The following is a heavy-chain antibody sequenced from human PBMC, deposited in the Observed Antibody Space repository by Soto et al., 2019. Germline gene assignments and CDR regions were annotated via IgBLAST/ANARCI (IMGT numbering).Heavy chain of an antibody. CDR1: GASIGRGGYY. V-gene: IGHV4-31*03. D-gene: IGHD2-21*01. CDR2: IHFSGET. Sequence: QLQLQESGPGLMKPSQTLSLTCTVSGASIGRGGYYWTWIRQHPGKALEWMGHIHFSGETNYNPSLMGRLTMSIDTSTNQFSLNLAAVTAADTTMYYCARDQGGDLDYWGQGTLVTVSS. J-gene: IGHJ4*02. CDR3: ARDQGGDLDY.